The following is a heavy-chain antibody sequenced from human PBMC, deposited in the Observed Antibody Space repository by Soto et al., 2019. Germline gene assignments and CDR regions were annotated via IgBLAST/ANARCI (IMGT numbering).Heavy chain of an antibody. D-gene: IGHD3-16*01. Sequence: SETLSLTCGVSGYSITSGFYWGWVRQSPGKGLEWIGTISYSAKTFSHPSLAIRFSMAVDSSKNQFSLRLTSVTAADTALYYCTRGAGAPWVRFDSWGRGILVTVSS. V-gene: IGHV4-38-2*01. CDR2: ISYSAKT. CDR3: TRGAGAPWVRFDS. CDR1: GYSITSGFY. J-gene: IGHJ4*02.